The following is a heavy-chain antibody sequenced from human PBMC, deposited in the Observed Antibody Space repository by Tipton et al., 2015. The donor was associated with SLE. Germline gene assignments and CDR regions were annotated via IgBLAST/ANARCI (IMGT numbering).Heavy chain of an antibody. J-gene: IGHJ4*02. D-gene: IGHD5-18*01. CDR2: INPSGGTA. V-gene: IGHV1-46*02. CDR3: ARDTATVPLEY. CDR1: GYTFNTYL. Sequence: QSGPEVKKPGASVKISCKASGYTFNTYLMHWVRQAPGQGLEWMGRINPSGGTATYAQKFQGRLTMTRDTSTNTVYMDLSSLRSEDTAVYYCARDTATVPLEYWGQGTLVSVSS.